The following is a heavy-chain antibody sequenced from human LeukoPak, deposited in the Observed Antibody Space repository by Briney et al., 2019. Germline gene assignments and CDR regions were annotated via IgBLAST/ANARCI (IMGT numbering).Heavy chain of an antibody. Sequence: GGSLRLSCEVSGFTFSNYAMNWVRQAPGKGLEWVSSISASAGSAVYGDSVKGRFTISRVNAENTLYLQMNSLRAEDTAVYYCARDHSSGWSSDYWGQGTLVTVSS. CDR2: ISASAGSA. CDR1: GFTFSNYA. V-gene: IGHV3-23*01. J-gene: IGHJ4*02. D-gene: IGHD6-19*01. CDR3: ARDHSSGWSSDY.